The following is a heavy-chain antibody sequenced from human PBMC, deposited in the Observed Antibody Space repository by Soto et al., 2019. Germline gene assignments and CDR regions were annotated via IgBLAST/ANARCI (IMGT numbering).Heavy chain of an antibody. CDR3: ARDPGIAVAESDPYYYGMDV. CDR1: GYSFTNYY. V-gene: IGHV1-46*01. Sequence: ASVKVSCKASGYSFTNYYMHWVRQAPGQGLEWMGLINPIGGTTTYAHNFQGRVTMTRDTSTNTIYMELSSLTSEDTAVYYCARDPGIAVAESDPYYYGMDVWGLGTMVTVSS. J-gene: IGHJ6*02. CDR2: INPIGGTT. D-gene: IGHD6-19*01.